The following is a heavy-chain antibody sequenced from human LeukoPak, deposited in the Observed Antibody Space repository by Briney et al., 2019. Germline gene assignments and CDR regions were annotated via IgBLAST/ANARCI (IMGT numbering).Heavy chain of an antibody. CDR1: GFTFSSYA. CDR2: ISGSGGST. Sequence: GGSLRLSCAASGFTFSSYAMSWVRQAPGKGLEWVSAISGSGGSTYYADSVKGRFTISRDNSKNTLYLQMNSLRVEDTAVYYCAKAKNYWYLEYWGQGTLVAVSS. J-gene: IGHJ4*02. V-gene: IGHV3-23*01. D-gene: IGHD1-7*01. CDR3: AKAKNYWYLEY.